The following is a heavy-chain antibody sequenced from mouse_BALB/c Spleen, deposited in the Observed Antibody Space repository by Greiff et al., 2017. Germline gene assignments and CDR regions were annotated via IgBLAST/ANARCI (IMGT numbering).Heavy chain of an antibody. J-gene: IGHJ3*01. Sequence: EVKLVESGGDLVKPGGSLKLSCAASGFTFSSYGMSWVRQTPDKRLEWVATISSGGSYTYYPDSVKGRFTISRDNAKNTLYLQMSSLKSEDTAMYYCARQDYGSRAAWFAYWGQGTLVTVSA. D-gene: IGHD1-1*01. CDR1: GFTFSSYG. CDR3: ARQDYGSRAAWFAY. CDR2: ISSGGSYT. V-gene: IGHV5-6*01.